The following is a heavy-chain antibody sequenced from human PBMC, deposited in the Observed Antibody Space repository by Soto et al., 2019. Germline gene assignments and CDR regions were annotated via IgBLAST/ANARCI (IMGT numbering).Heavy chain of an antibody. V-gene: IGHV1-69*13. CDR3: ARDGEKNYGDYVYFDY. CDR1: GGTFSSYA. D-gene: IGHD4-17*01. Sequence: GASVKVSCKASGGTFSSYAISWVRQAPGQGLEWMGGIIPIFGTANYAQKFQGRVTITADESTSTAYMELSSLRSEDTAVYYCARDGEKNYGDYVYFDYWGQGTLVTVSS. CDR2: IIPIFGTA. J-gene: IGHJ4*02.